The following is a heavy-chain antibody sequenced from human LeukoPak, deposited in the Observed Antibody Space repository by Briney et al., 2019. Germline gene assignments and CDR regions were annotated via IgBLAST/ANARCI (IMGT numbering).Heavy chain of an antibody. CDR3: ARDARAGNFDY. Sequence: SETLSLTCSVSGGSITTYYWSWIRQPPGKGLEWIGFIYYSGSTNYNPSLKSRVTISVDTSKNQFSLRLSSVTAADTAVYYCARDARAGNFDYWGQGILVTVSS. V-gene: IGHV4-59*01. CDR2: IYYSGST. CDR1: GGSITTYY. D-gene: IGHD6-13*01. J-gene: IGHJ4*02.